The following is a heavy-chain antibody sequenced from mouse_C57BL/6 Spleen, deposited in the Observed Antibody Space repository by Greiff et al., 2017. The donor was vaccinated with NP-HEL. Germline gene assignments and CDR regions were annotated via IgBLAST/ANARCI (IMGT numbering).Heavy chain of an antibody. CDR3: ARGSTGTDFDY. CDR1: GFTFSDYY. Sequence: EVQLVESEGGLVQPGSSMKLSCTASGFTFSDYYMAWVRQVPEKGLEWVANINYDGSSTYYLDSLKSRFIISRDNAKNILYLQMSSLKSEDTAMYYCARGSTGTDFDYWGQGTTLTVSS. J-gene: IGHJ2*01. V-gene: IGHV5-16*02. CDR2: INYDGSST. D-gene: IGHD4-1*02.